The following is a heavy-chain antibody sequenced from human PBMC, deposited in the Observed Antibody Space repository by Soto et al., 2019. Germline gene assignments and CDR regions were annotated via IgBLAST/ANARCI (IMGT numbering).Heavy chain of an antibody. J-gene: IGHJ6*02. D-gene: IGHD3-22*01. Sequence: GESLKISCKGSGYSFTNYWIAWVRQMPGKGLEWMGIIYPGDSDNRYSPSFQGQVTISADKSISTAYLQWTSLKASDTALYSCPSQGLGGSYHQYSPMDVWGQGTGVSVAS. CDR2: IYPGDSDN. CDR1: GYSFTNYW. V-gene: IGHV5-51*01. CDR3: PSQGLGGSYHQYSPMDV.